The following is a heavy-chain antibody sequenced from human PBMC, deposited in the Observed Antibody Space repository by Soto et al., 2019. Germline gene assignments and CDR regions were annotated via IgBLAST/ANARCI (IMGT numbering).Heavy chain of an antibody. J-gene: IGHJ5*02. Sequence: QITLKESGPTLVKPTQTLTLTCTFSGFSLSTSGEGVGWIRQSPGKALEWLALIYWNDDERYSPSLRSRLTITKDTSNNQVVLTMTNMDPVDTATYYCAHSKGGGNSAWFDPWGQGTLVTVSS. CDR3: AHSKGGGNSAWFDP. CDR1: GFSLSTSGEG. V-gene: IGHV2-5*01. D-gene: IGHD2-21*02. CDR2: IYWNDDE.